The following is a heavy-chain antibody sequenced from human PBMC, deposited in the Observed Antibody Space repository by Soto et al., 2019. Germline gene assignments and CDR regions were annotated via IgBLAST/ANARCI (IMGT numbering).Heavy chain of an antibody. CDR3: ARSPEATVTAFDY. CDR1: GGSISSGGYY. V-gene: IGHV4-31*03. J-gene: IGHJ4*02. Sequence: QVQLQESGPGLVKPSQTLSLTCTVSGGSISSGGYYWSWIRQHPGKGLEWIGYIYYSGSTYYNPTLKSRVTISVDTSKTPVSLKLSSVTAADTAVYYCARSPEATVTAFDYWGQGTLVTVSS. CDR2: IYYSGST. D-gene: IGHD4-17*01.